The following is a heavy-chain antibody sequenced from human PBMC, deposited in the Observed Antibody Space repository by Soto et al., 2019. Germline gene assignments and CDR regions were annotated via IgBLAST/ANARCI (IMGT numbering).Heavy chain of an antibody. V-gene: IGHV4-34*01. Sequence: SETLSLTCAVYCGSFSGYYWSWIRQPPGKGLEWIGEINHSGSTNYNPSLKSRVTISVDTSKNQFSLKLSSVTAADTAVYYCARVRYGYYYYYCMDVWGQGTTVTVSS. CDR2: INHSGST. D-gene: IGHD3-9*01. CDR3: ARVRYGYYYYYCMDV. CDR1: CGSFSGYY. J-gene: IGHJ6*02.